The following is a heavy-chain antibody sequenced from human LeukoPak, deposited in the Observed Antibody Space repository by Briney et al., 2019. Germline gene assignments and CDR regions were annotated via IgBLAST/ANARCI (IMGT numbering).Heavy chain of an antibody. D-gene: IGHD3-10*01. V-gene: IGHV5-51*01. J-gene: IGHJ4*02. CDR1: GYSFTSYW. CDR3: AKIGPLGDFFDY. Sequence: GASLQISSKGSGYSFTSYWIGWGRRLPGKGLEWMGIIYPGDSDTRYSPSFQGQVTISADKSISTAYLQWSSLKASDTAMYYCAKIGPLGDFFDYWGQGTLVTASS. CDR2: IYPGDSDT.